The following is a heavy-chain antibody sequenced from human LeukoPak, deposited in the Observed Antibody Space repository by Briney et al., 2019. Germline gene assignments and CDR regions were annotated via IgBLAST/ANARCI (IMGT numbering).Heavy chain of an antibody. Sequence: PGGSLRLSCAASGFTFSTYNMNWVRQTPGKGLEWVSSITSSSAYTFYADSVRGGFTISRDNAKSSLYLQMNSLRADDTAIYYSARDPYNGNYGDSYYSLAAWGKGPTSPFSS. CDR1: GFTFSTYN. J-gene: IGHJ6*03. CDR2: ITSSSAYT. D-gene: IGHD1-26*01. V-gene: IGHV3-21*01. CDR3: ARDPYNGNYGDSYYSLAA.